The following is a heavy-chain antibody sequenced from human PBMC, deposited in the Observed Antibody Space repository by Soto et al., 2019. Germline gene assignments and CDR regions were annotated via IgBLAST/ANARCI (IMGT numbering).Heavy chain of an antibody. Sequence: GGSLRLSCAASGFSFSSYWMHWVRQAPGKGLVWVSHINSDGSSPTYADSVKGRFTISRDNAKNTLYLQMNSLRAEDSAVYYCAREEGYGSGRYFDYWGLGTLVTVSS. CDR1: GFSFSSYW. J-gene: IGHJ4*02. D-gene: IGHD3-10*01. CDR2: INSDGSSP. CDR3: AREEGYGSGRYFDY. V-gene: IGHV3-74*01.